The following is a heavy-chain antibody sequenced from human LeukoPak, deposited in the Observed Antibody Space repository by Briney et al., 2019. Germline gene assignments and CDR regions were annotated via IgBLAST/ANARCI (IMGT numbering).Heavy chain of an antibody. CDR3: ARDLLGNPFDY. CDR1: GGSISSYY. D-gene: IGHD1-26*01. V-gene: IGHV4-59*01. J-gene: IGHJ4*02. CDR2: IYYSGST. Sequence: SETLSLTCTVSGGSISSYYWSWIRQPPGKGLEWIGYIYYSGSTNYNPSLKSRVTISVDTSKNQFSLKLSSVTAADTAVYYCARDLLGNPFDYWGQGTLVTVSS.